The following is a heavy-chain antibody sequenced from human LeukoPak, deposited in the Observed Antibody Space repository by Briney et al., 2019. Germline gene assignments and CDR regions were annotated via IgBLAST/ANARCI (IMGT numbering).Heavy chain of an antibody. CDR1: GYIFTGYY. Sequence: ASVKVSCKASGYIFTGYYMHWVRQAPGQGLEWMGWINPNSGDTNYAQKFQGRVTMTRDTSISTAYMELSRLRSDDTAVYYCARAILSGYPDSWGQGTLVIVFS. D-gene: IGHD3-3*01. CDR3: ARAILSGYPDS. CDR2: INPNSGDT. J-gene: IGHJ4*02. V-gene: IGHV1-2*02.